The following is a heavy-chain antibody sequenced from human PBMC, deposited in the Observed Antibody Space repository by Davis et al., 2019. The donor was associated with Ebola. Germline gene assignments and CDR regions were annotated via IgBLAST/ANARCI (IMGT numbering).Heavy chain of an antibody. CDR2: ISTYNGNT. Sequence: ASVKVSCKASGYSFTDDGISWVRQAPGQGLGWMGWISTYNGNTNYAQKVQGRITMTTDTSTSTAYMELRSLRSDDTARYYCARDVRGITGPSEYWGQGTLVTVSS. D-gene: IGHD1-1*01. J-gene: IGHJ4*02. CDR3: ARDVRGITGPSEY. CDR1: GYSFTDDG. V-gene: IGHV1-18*01.